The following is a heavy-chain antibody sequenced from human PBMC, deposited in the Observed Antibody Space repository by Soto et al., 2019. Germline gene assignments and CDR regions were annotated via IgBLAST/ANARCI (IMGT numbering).Heavy chain of an antibody. CDR1: GGSISSYY. J-gene: IGHJ5*02. V-gene: IGHV4-4*07. D-gene: IGHD2-15*01. CDR3: ARVYCSGGSCRLTPGASNNWFDP. Sequence: SETLSLTCTVAGGSISSYYWSLIRQPAGKGLEWIGRIYTSGSTNYNPSLKSRVTISVDTSKNQFSLKLSSVTAADTAVYYCARVYCSGGSCRLTPGASNNWFDPWGQGTLVTVSS. CDR2: IYTSGST.